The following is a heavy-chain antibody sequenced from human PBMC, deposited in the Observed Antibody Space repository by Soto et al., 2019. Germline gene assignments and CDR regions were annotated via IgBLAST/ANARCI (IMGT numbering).Heavy chain of an antibody. CDR1: GYTFTSYY. J-gene: IGHJ6*03. V-gene: IGHV1-46*01. CDR2: INPSGGST. D-gene: IGHD2-2*01. Sequence: ASVKVSCKASGYTFTSYYMHWVRQAPGQGLEWMGGINPSGGSTSYSQKFQGRVTITRDTSARTAYMELSSLRSEDTAVYYCARGHLAVVPVASWYYYMDVWGKGTTVTVSS. CDR3: ARGHLAVVPVASWYYYMDV.